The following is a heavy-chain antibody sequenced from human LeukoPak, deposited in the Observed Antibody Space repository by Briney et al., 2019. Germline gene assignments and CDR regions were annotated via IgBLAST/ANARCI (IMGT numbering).Heavy chain of an antibody. CDR2: IGVGEGSTT. J-gene: IGHJ6*03. D-gene: IGHD1-1*01. CDR3: ARDINPWNYYYYMDV. V-gene: IGHV3-74*01. Sequence: PGGSLRLSCAASGFTFSSYWMHWVRQAPGKGLVWFSRIGVGEGSTTTYADSVKGRFTISRDNAKNTLYLQMNSLRAEDTAVYYCARDINPWNYYYYMDVWGKGTTVTVSS. CDR1: GFTFSSYW.